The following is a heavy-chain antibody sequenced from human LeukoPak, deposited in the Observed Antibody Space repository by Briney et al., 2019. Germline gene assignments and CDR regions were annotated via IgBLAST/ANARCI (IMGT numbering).Heavy chain of an antibody. CDR2: INPNSGGT. J-gene: IGHJ6*03. D-gene: IGHD4-11*01. CDR1: GYTFTGYY. CDR3: ARGTRMTTVKGYYYYMDV. Sequence: GASVKVSCKASGYTFTGYYMHWVRQAPGQGLEWMGWINPNSGGTNYAQKFQGRVTMTRDTSISTAYMELSRLRSEDTAVYYCARGTRMTTVKGYYYYMDVWGKGTTVTVSS. V-gene: IGHV1-2*02.